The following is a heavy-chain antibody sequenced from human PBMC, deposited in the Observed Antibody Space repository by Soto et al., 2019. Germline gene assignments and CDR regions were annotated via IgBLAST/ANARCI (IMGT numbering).Heavy chain of an antibody. J-gene: IGHJ4*02. CDR2: ISGSGGST. Sequence: EVQLLESGGGLVQPGGSLRLSCAASGFTFSIYAMSWVRQAPGKGLEWVSSISGSGGSTYYADSVKGRFTISRDNSKNTLYLQMNSLRAEDSAVYYCAKGRIVGAITEESDYWGQGTLSPSPQ. V-gene: IGHV3-23*01. CDR3: AKGRIVGAITEESDY. D-gene: IGHD1-26*01. CDR1: GFTFSIYA.